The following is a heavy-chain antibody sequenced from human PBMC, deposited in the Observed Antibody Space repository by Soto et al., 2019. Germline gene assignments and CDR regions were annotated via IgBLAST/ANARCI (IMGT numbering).Heavy chain of an antibody. D-gene: IGHD6-13*01. CDR2: TYYRSKWYN. CDR3: AREVQHQLAYNWFDP. Sequence: PSQTLALTCAISGDRLSSNSAAWTWIRQSPSRGLEFLGRTYYRSKWYNDYAISVKSRITINPDTSKNQFSLQLNSVTPEDTAVYYCAREVQHQLAYNWFDPWGQGTLVTVSS. CDR1: GDRLSSNSAA. V-gene: IGHV6-1*01. J-gene: IGHJ5*02.